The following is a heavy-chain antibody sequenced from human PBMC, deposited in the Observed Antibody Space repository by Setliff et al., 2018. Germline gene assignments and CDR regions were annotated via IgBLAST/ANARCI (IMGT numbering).Heavy chain of an antibody. CDR3: GRGRIAAALYYFDY. CDR2: IYYSGST. J-gene: IGHJ4*02. V-gene: IGHV4-39*07. CDR1: GGSISSSSYY. D-gene: IGHD6-13*01. Sequence: SETLSLTCTVSGGSISSSSYYWGWIRQPPGKGLEWIGSIYYSGSTYYNPSLKSRVTISVDTSKNQFSLKLSSVTAADTAVYYCGRGRIAAALYYFDYWGQGTLVTVSS.